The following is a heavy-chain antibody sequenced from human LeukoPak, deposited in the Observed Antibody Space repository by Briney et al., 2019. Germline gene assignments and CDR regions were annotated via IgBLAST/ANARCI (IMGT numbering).Heavy chain of an antibody. CDR3: ARGTRNRHYYDSSVYVDY. CDR2: INHSGST. Sequence: PSETLSLTCAVYGGSFSGYYWSWIRQPPGKGLEWIGEINHSGSTNYNPSLKSRVTMSVDTSKDQFSLKLSSVTAADTAVFYCARGTRNRHYYDSSVYVDYRGQGTLVTVSS. D-gene: IGHD3-22*01. V-gene: IGHV4-34*01. J-gene: IGHJ4*02. CDR1: GGSFSGYY.